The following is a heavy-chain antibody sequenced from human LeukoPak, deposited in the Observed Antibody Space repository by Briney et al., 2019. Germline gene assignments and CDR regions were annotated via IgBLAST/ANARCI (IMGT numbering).Heavy chain of an antibody. CDR2: ISSSSSTI. CDR3: ARDGRDGYNWNPDAFDI. V-gene: IGHV3-48*01. Sequence: TGGSLRLSCAASGFTFSSYSMNWVRQAPGKGLEWVSYISSSSSTIYYADSVKGRFTISRDNAKNSLYLQMNSLRAEDTAVYYCARDGRDGYNWNPDAFDIWGQGTMVTVSS. J-gene: IGHJ3*02. D-gene: IGHD5-24*01. CDR1: GFTFSSYS.